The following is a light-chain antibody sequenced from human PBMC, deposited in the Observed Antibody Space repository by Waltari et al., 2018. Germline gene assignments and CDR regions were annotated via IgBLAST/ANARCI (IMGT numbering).Light chain of an antibody. J-gene: IGLJ2*01. CDR2: EAS. CDR3: SSYAGSNNLV. V-gene: IGLV2-8*01. CDR1: SSDVGAYDY. Sequence: QSALTQPPSASGSPGQSVTISCTGTSSDVGAYDYVSWYQHHPGKAPKLLISEASKRPSGVPDRFSGSRSGNTASLTVSGLQAEDEADYYCSSYAGSNNLVFGGGTKLTVL.